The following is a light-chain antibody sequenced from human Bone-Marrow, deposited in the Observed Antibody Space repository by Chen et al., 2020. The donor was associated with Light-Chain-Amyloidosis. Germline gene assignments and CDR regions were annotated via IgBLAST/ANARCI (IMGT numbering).Light chain of an antibody. CDR1: QSVLYSSNNKNY. V-gene: IGKV4-1*01. CDR2: WAS. CDR3: QQYYTSPPT. Sequence: DIVMTQSPDSLPVSLGERATINCKSSQSVLYSSNNKNYLAWYQQRPGQPPKLLIYWASIRESGVPDRFSGSESGTDFTLTISSLQAEDVAVYYCQQYYTSPPTFGPGTRVGV. J-gene: IGKJ3*01.